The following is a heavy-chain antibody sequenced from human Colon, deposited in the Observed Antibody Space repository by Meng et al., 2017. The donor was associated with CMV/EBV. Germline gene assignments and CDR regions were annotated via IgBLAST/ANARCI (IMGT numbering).Heavy chain of an antibody. CDR2: ISDSGNT. V-gene: IGHV4-61*01. J-gene: IGHJ6*02. D-gene: IGHD3-10*01. Sequence: SETLSLTCTVSGVSVTTSSYYWSWIRQTPGKGLQWIGYISDSGNTNFNPSLKSRVSISVDKSKNQFSLKLTSVTAADTAVYYCASLRPPLWFGELRGNYQYVRDVWGQGTTVTVSS. CDR1: GVSVTTSSYY. CDR3: ASLRPPLWFGELRGNYQYVRDV.